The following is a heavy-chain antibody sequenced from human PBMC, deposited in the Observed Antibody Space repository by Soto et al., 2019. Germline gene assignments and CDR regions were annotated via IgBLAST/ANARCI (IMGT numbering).Heavy chain of an antibody. CDR2: IYPGDSET. D-gene: IGHD6-19*01. CDR3: GRYRVVGTYYYYYSGMDV. CDR1: GYSFTSYW. Sequence: PGESLKISCKGSGYSFTSYWIGWVRQMPGKGLEWMGIIYPGDSETRYSPSFQGQVTISADKSISTAYLQWSSLKASDTAMYYCGRYRVVGTYYYYYSGMDVWGQGTTVPVSS. J-gene: IGHJ6*02. V-gene: IGHV5-51*01.